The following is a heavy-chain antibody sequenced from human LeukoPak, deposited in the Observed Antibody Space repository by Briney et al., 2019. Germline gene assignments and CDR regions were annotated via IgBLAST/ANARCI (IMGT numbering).Heavy chain of an antibody. D-gene: IGHD3-10*01. V-gene: IGHV1-18*01. CDR1: GYTFTSYG. Sequence: GASVKVSCKASGYTFTSYGISWVRQAPGQGLEWMGWISAYNGNTNYAQKLQGRVTMTTDTSTSTAYMELRSLRSDDTAVYYCARDYVPNYYGSGSYDYWGQGTLVTVSS. CDR3: ARDYVPNYYGSGSYDY. J-gene: IGHJ4*02. CDR2: ISAYNGNT.